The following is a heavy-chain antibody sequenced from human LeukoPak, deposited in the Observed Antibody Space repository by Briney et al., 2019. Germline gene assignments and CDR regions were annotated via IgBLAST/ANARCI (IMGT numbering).Heavy chain of an antibody. D-gene: IGHD4-11*01. Sequence: GGSLRLSCAASGFTFSNYWMQWVRQAPGKGLVWLSHITSDGSTITYADSVKGRFTTSRDNAKNTLYLQMNSLRAEDTAVYYCVRDNYGVDYWGQGTLVTVSP. CDR1: GFTFSNYW. CDR2: ITSDGSTI. CDR3: VRDNYGVDY. J-gene: IGHJ4*02. V-gene: IGHV3-74*01.